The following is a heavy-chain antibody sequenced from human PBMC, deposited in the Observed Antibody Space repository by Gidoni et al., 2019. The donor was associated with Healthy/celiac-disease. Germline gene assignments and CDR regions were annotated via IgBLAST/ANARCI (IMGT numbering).Heavy chain of an antibody. CDR1: GYTFTSYA. CDR2: INAGNGNT. J-gene: IGHJ6*03. Sequence: QVQLVQSGAEVKKPGASVKVSCKASGYTFTSYAMHWVRQAPGQRLEWMGWINAGNGNTKYSQKFQGRVTITRDTSASTAYMELSSLRSEDTAVYYCARDGGTIFVSPNYMDVWGKVTTVTVSS. D-gene: IGHD3-3*01. V-gene: IGHV1-3*01. CDR3: ARDGGTIFVSPNYMDV.